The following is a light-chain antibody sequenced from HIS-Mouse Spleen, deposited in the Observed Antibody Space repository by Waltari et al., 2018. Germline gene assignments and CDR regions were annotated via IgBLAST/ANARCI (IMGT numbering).Light chain of an antibody. J-gene: IGLJ2*01. V-gene: IGLV2-14*03. CDR2: DVS. Sequence: QSALTQPASVSGSPGQSITISCTGTSSDVGGYNYVSWYQQHPGKAPKLMIYDVSIRPSGVSNPFSGSKSGNTASLTISGLQAEDEADYYCSSYTSSSTEVFGGGTKLTVL. CDR3: SSYTSSSTEV. CDR1: SSDVGGYNY.